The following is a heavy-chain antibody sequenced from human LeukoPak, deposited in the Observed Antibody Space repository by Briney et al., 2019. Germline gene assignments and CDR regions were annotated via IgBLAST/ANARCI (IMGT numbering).Heavy chain of an antibody. CDR3: ARVSIAGVGFDY. J-gene: IGHJ4*02. D-gene: IGHD5/OR15-5a*01. CDR2: IYSGGST. Sequence: PGGALRLSCAASGFTVSNNYMSWVRQAPGKGLAWVSIIYSGGSTNYAGSVKGRFTISRDNSKNTVYVQMNSLRAEDAAVYFCARVSIAGVGFDYWGQGTLVTVSS. CDR1: GFTVSNNY. V-gene: IGHV3-66*01.